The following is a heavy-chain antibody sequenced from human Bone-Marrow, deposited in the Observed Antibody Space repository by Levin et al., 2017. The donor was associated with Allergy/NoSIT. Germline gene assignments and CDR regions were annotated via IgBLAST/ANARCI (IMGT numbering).Heavy chain of an antibody. Sequence: LSLPCAASGFTIRSTYVNWVRQAPGKGLEWVSLISSEDNTYYADSVRGRFTISRDHSRDTLYLQMNILRAEDTAVYYCATSLHYDILTGSPQDAFDIWGQGTMVTVSS. CDR1: GFTIRSTY. V-gene: IGHV3-53*01. J-gene: IGHJ3*02. CDR2: ISSEDNT. CDR3: ATSLHYDILTGSPQDAFDI. D-gene: IGHD3-9*01.